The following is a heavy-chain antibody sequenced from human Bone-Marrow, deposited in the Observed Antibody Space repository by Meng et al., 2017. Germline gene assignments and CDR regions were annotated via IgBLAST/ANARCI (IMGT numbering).Heavy chain of an antibody. Sequence: QVQLQQWGAGLLKPSETLSLTCAVSGGSISSSNWWSWVRQPPGKGLEWIGKIYHSGITIYNPSLKSRVTMSVDNSKNQFSLKLNPMTAADTAVYYCARDPTGGEDHQRVWGQGTLVTVSS. CDR2: IYHSGIT. D-gene: IGHD1-14*01. CDR3: ARDPTGGEDHQRV. CDR1: GGSISSSNW. J-gene: IGHJ4*02. V-gene: IGHV4-4*02.